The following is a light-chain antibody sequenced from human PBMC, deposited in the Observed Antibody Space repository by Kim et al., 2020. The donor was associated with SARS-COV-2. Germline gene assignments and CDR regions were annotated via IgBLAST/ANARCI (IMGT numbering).Light chain of an antibody. CDR1: KLGDKY. Sequence: SYELTQPPSVSVSPGHTASITCSGDKLGDKYVCWYQHKPGQSTVLVIYQDSKRPSGIPERFSGSNSGNTATLTISGPQAMDEADYYCQAWDSSTGLVFGGGTQLTVL. V-gene: IGLV3-1*01. CDR2: QDS. J-gene: IGLJ2*01. CDR3: QAWDSSTGLV.